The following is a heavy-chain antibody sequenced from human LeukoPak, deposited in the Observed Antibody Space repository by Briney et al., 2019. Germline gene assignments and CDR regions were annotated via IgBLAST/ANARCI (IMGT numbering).Heavy chain of an antibody. CDR1: GGSFSGYY. V-gene: IGHV4-34*01. Sequence: SETLSLTCAVYGGSFSGYYWSWIRQPPGKGLGWIGEINHSGSTNYNPSLKSRVTISVDTSKNQFSLKLSSVTATDTAVYYCARGAILGYRSSASCYRGRHFDYWGQGTLVTVSS. J-gene: IGHJ4*02. D-gene: IGHD2-2*02. CDR3: ARGAILGYRSSASCYRGRHFDY. CDR2: INHSGST.